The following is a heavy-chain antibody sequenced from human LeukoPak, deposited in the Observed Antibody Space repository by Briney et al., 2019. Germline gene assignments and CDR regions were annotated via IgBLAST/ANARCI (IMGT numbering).Heavy chain of an antibody. D-gene: IGHD5-18*01. Sequence: PSETLSLTCTVSGGSISSYYWSWIRQPPGKGLEWIGYIYYSGSTNYNPSLKSRVTISVDTSKNQFSLKLSSVTAADTAVYYCARVGYSCLDYYFDYWGQGTLVTVSS. V-gene: IGHV4-59*01. J-gene: IGHJ4*02. CDR2: IYYSGST. CDR1: GGSISSYY. CDR3: ARVGYSCLDYYFDY.